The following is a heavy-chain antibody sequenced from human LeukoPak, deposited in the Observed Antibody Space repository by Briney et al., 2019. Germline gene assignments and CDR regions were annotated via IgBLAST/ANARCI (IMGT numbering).Heavy chain of an antibody. CDR1: GGSLSSISYY. D-gene: IGHD1-7*01. J-gene: IGHJ4*02. CDR2: IYYRGST. V-gene: IGHV4-39*07. Sequence: SETLSLTSTVSGGSLSSISYYCGWIRQPPGKGLEWIGHIYYRGSTFSNPSLRGRVTISVDTSKNHFSVKLTSVTTADTAVYYCARLYGNFQNYYDYWGQGTLVTVSS. CDR3: ARLYGNFQNYYDY.